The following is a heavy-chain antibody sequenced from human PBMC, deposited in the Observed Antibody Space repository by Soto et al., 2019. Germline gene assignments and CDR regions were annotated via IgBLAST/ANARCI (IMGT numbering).Heavy chain of an antibody. CDR1: EYSFGDYY. V-gene: IGHV1-2*02. J-gene: IGHJ4*02. CDR3: VRDAPSHQSIFDL. Sequence: SVKVSCKTSEYSFGDYYLHWGRQAPEQGLEWMGWINLNDGGTNSPRKFQGRLTMTRDKSITTVYMELSRLRSDDTAVYFCVRDAPSHQSIFDLWGPGTLVTVYS. D-gene: IGHD2-2*01. CDR2: INLNDGGT.